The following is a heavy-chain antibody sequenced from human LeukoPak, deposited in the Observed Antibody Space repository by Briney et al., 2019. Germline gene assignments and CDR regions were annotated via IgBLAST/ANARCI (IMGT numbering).Heavy chain of an antibody. Sequence: GGSLRLSCAASGFTFSAYYMSWIRQAPGKGLEWFSCISSSSTYTNYADSVKGRFTISRDNAKNSLYLQMNSLRAEDTAVYYCARAPGYCTGTSCYSYYGMDVWGQGTTVTVSS. CDR3: ARAPGYCTGTSCYSYYGMDV. V-gene: IGHV3-11*05. CDR2: ISSSSTYT. J-gene: IGHJ6*02. D-gene: IGHD2-2*01. CDR1: GFTFSAYY.